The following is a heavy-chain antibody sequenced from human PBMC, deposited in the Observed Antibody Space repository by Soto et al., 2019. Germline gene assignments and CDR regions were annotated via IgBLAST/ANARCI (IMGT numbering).Heavy chain of an antibody. CDR3: AGGVLSGSYYNWFDP. J-gene: IGHJ5*02. CDR1: GGTFSSYA. V-gene: IGHV1-69*13. CDR2: IIPIFGTA. Sequence: SVKVSCKASGGTFSSYAISWVRQAPGQGLEWMGGIIPIFGTASYAQKFQGRVTITADESTSTAYMELSRLRSDDTAVYYCAGGVLSGSYYNWFDPWGQGTPVTVSS. D-gene: IGHD1-26*01.